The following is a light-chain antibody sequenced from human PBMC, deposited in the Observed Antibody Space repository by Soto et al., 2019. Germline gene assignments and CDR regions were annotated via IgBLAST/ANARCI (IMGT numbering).Light chain of an antibody. CDR1: QSVSSSY. CDR3: RQYGSSPLT. Sequence: EIVLTQSPGTLSLSPGERATLSCRASQSVSSSYLAWYQQKPGQAPRLLIYGASSRATGIPDRFSGSGSGTDFTLTISRLEPEDFAVYYCRQYGSSPLTFGGGTKV. V-gene: IGKV3-20*01. CDR2: GAS. J-gene: IGKJ4*01.